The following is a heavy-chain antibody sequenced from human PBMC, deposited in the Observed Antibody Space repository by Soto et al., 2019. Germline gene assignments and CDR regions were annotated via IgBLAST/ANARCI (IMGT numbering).Heavy chain of an antibody. CDR2: IYYSGST. CDR1: GGSISSGGYY. J-gene: IGHJ4*02. Sequence: SETLSLTCTVSGGSISSGGYYWSWIRQHPGKGLEWIGYIYYSGSTYYNPSLKSRVTISVDTSKNQFSLKLSSVTAADTAVFYCACDSYGSLGLAYWGRGTLVT. D-gene: IGHD1-26*01. CDR3: ACDSYGSLGLAY. V-gene: IGHV4-31*03.